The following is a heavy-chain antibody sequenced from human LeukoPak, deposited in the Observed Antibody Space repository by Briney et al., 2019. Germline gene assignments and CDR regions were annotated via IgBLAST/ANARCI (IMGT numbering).Heavy chain of an antibody. CDR3: ARNDGGWLGTNNDAFDI. V-gene: IGHV4-34*01. CDR1: GGSFSGYY. Sequence: SETLSLTCAVYGGSFSGYYWSWIRQPPGKGLEWIGAINHSGSTNYNPSLKSRVTISVDTSKNQFSLKLSSVTAADTAVYYCARNDGGWLGTNNDAFDIWGQGTMVTVSS. D-gene: IGHD5-24*01. CDR2: INHSGST. J-gene: IGHJ3*02.